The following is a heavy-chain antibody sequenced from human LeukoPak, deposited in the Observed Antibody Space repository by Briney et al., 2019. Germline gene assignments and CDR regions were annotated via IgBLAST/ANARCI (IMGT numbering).Heavy chain of an antibody. V-gene: IGHV3-53*01. CDR2: IYSGGST. Sequence: GGSLRLSCAASGFTVSSNYMSWVRQAPGKGLEWVSVIYSGGSTYYADSVKGRFTISRDNSKNTLYLQMNSLRAEDTAVYYCARYGGFSYTIGGYFDYWGQGTLVTVSS. J-gene: IGHJ4*02. CDR1: GFTVSSNY. D-gene: IGHD5-18*01. CDR3: ARYGGFSYTIGGYFDY.